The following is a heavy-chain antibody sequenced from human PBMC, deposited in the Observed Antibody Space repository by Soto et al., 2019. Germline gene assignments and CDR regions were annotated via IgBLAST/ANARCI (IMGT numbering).Heavy chain of an antibody. CDR3: ASDHIDWWKFDY. CDR2: IRQDGNEN. Sequence: GGSLRRPCAASLFTFRNHSMSWFRQAPGKGLEWVANIRQDGNENYYVDSVNGRFTTSRDNTKNLFYLQMNSLRAEDTAVYYCASDHIDWWKFDYWGRGILVTVSS. CDR1: LFTFRNHS. D-gene: IGHD2-15*01. J-gene: IGHJ4*02. V-gene: IGHV3-7*01.